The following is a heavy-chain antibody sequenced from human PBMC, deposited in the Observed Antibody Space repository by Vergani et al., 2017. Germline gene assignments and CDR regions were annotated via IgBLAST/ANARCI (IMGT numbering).Heavy chain of an antibody. CDR3: ASGVHGSENGGALQL. V-gene: IGHV5-51*01. CDR2: IYPGDSEV. J-gene: IGHJ3*01. Sequence: EKQLVQSGSETKKPGESLKISCQAFGYIFSNFWIGWVRQRPGRGLEWMGIIYPGDSEVKSNPTFRGQVIFSVDTSVNTAYLQWRSLQASDTATYLCASGVHGSENGGALQLWGQGTNITVSS. CDR1: GYIFSNFW. D-gene: IGHD3-10*01.